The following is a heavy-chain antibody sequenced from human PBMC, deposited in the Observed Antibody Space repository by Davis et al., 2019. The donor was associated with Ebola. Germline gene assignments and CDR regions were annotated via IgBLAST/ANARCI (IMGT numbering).Heavy chain of an antibody. J-gene: IGHJ6*02. V-gene: IGHV3-33*01. CDR1: GFTFSSYG. Sequence: GGSLRLSCAASGFTFSSYGMHWVRQAPGKGLEWVAVIWYDGSNKYYADSVKGRFTISRDNSKNTLYLQMNSLRAEDTAVYYCTRYWSGYYEYYGMDVWGQGTTVTVSS. D-gene: IGHD3-3*01. CDR2: IWYDGSNK. CDR3: TRYWSGYYEYYGMDV.